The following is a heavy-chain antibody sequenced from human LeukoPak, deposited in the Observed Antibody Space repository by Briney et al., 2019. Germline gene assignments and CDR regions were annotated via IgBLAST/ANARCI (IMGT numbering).Heavy chain of an antibody. D-gene: IGHD5-18*01. CDR2: IWYDGSSK. V-gene: IGHV3-33*01. CDR1: GFTFSNNG. CDR3: ARREGYLDY. Sequence: GGSLRLSCVASGFTFSNNGMHWVRQAPGKGLEWVAVIWYDGSSKYYADPVKGRFTISRDTSKNTLYLQMNSLRAEDTAVYYCARREGYLDYWGQGTLVPVSS. J-gene: IGHJ4*02.